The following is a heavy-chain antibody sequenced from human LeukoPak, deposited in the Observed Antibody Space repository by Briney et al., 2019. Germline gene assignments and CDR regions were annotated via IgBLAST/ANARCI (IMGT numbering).Heavy chain of an antibody. CDR2: ISSSSSYI. J-gene: IGHJ6*03. CDR3: ARDRRYYDSSGYSYYYYMDV. V-gene: IGHV3-21*01. D-gene: IGHD3-22*01. CDR1: GFTFSSYS. Sequence: GGSLRLSCAASGFTFSSYSMNWVRQAPGKGLEWVSSISSSSSYIYYADPVRGRFTISRDNSKNTLYLQMNSLRAEDTAVYYCARDRRYYDSSGYSYYYYMDVWGKGTTVTVSS.